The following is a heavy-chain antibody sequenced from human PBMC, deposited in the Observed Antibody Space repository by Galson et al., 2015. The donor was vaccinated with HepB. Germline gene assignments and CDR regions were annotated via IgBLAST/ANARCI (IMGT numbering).Heavy chain of an antibody. V-gene: IGHV1-8*01. CDR2: MNPNSGNT. CDR1: GYTFTSYD. D-gene: IGHD3-16*01. Sequence: SVKVSCKASGYTFTSYDINWVRQATGQGLEWMGWMNPNSGNTGYAQKFQGRVTMTRNTSISTAYMELSSLRSEDTAVYYCARAKLLRLALNGYWGQGTLVTVSS. J-gene: IGHJ4*02. CDR3: ARAKLLRLALNGY.